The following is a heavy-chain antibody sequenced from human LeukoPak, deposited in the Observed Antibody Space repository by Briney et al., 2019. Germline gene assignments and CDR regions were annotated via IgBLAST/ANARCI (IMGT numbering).Heavy chain of an antibody. V-gene: IGHV3-20*04. J-gene: IGHJ4*02. Sequence: GGSLRLSCAASGFTFDDYGMSWVRQAPGKGLEWVSGINWNGGSTGYADSVKGRFTISRDNAKNSLYLQMNSLRAEDTAVYYCATDPGYCGSTTCRDFDYWGQGTLVTVSS. CDR3: ATDPGYCGSTTCRDFDY. CDR1: GFTFDDYG. D-gene: IGHD2-2*01. CDR2: INWNGGST.